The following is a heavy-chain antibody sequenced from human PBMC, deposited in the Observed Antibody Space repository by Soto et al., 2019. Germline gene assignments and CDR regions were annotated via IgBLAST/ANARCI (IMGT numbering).Heavy chain of an antibody. CDR1: GFTFSTYW. V-gene: IGHV3-7*03. J-gene: IGHJ4*02. CDR2: IKEDGSDK. D-gene: IGHD1-26*01. Sequence: GSLRLSCVGSGFTFSTYWLSWVRQAPGKGLEWVGNIKEDGSDKNYVDSVKGRFTMSRDNAQNSLYLQMSSLRAEDTAVYYCAREIVGANALYDYWGQGTQDTVSS. CDR3: AREIVGANALYDY.